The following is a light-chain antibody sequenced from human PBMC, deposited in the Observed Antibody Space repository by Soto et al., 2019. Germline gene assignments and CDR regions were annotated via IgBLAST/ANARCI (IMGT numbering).Light chain of an antibody. J-gene: IGKJ1*01. V-gene: IGKV1-5*01. Sequence: DIQMTPSPSTLSARVGDRVTIPCRASQSISSWLAWYQQKAGKAPNLLIYDASSLESGVPSRFSGSGSGTEFTLTISSLQPDDFATYYCQQYNSYWTFGQGTKVDIK. CDR2: DAS. CDR1: QSISSW. CDR3: QQYNSYWT.